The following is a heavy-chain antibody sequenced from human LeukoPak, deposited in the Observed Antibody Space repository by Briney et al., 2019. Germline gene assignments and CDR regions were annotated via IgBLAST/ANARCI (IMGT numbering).Heavy chain of an antibody. D-gene: IGHD1-26*01. J-gene: IGHJ3*01. Sequence: PGGSLRLSCAASGFTFSDYYMSWIRQAPGKGLEWVSYISSSGSTIYYADSVKGRFTISRDNAKNSLYLQMNTLRAEDTAVCYCARGQSGNYYNSFDVWGQGTMVTVSS. CDR2: ISSSGSTI. CDR3: ARGQSGNYYNSFDV. CDR1: GFTFSDYY. V-gene: IGHV3-11*04.